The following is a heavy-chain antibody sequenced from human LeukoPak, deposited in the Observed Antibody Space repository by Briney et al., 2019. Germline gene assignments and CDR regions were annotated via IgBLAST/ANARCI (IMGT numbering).Heavy chain of an antibody. D-gene: IGHD4-11*01. V-gene: IGHV3-21*06. CDR3: ARDLTTVTTAVFAY. J-gene: IGHJ4*02. Sequence: GGSLRLSCAASGFTFSTSTMNWVRQAPGKGLEWVSSISSSSTYIYYADSVKGRFTISRDKAKNSLYLQMNSLRAEDTAVYYCARDLTTVTTAVFAYWGQGTLVTISS. CDR2: ISSSSTYI. CDR1: GFTFSTST.